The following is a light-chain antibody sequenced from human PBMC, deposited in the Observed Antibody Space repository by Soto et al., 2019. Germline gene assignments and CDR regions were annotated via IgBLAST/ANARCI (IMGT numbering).Light chain of an antibody. CDR3: QQSYSSLRT. Sequence: DIQMTQSPSSLSVSVGDRVTLACRSSHSINIYLNWYQQKPGQAPKLLIHTASTVHSGVPSRFSGSGSGTDFTLTINNLQSEDFATYYCQQSYSSLRTFGHGTKVEL. CDR2: TAS. CDR1: HSINIY. J-gene: IGKJ1*01. V-gene: IGKV1-39*01.